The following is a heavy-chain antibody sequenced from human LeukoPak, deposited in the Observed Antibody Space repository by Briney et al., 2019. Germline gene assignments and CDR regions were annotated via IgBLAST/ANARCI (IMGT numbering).Heavy chain of an antibody. CDR1: GFTFSNYD. D-gene: IGHD3-22*01. CDR2: FSYDGSDK. J-gene: IGHJ4*02. CDR3: AKGYYYDSSGYYGPFDY. Sequence: GGSLRLSCEASGFTFSNYDMHWVRQAPGRGLEWVAIFSYDGSDKYYADSVKGRFTISRDNSKNTLYLQMNSLRAEDTAVYYCAKGYYYDSSGYYGPFDYWGQGTLVTVSS. V-gene: IGHV3-30*18.